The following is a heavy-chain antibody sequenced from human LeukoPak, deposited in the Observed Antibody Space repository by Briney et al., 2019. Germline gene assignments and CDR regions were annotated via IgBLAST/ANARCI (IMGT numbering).Heavy chain of an antibody. CDR2: ISTYNGYA. V-gene: IGHV1-18*01. Sequence: ASVRVSRKASGYTFTSDGISWVRQAPGQGLEWRGWISTYNGYANYAQKLQGRVTMTTETSTSTAYMELRSLRSDDTAVYYCARNSSDWYGYMDVWGKGTTVTVSS. CDR1: GYTFTSDG. J-gene: IGHJ6*04. D-gene: IGHD6-19*01. CDR3: ARNSSDWYGYMDV.